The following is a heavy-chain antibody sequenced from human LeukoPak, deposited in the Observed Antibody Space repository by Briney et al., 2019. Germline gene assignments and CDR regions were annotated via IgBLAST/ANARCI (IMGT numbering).Heavy chain of an antibody. V-gene: IGHV4-59*01. CDR3: ARVNSSLWFGRIDY. D-gene: IGHD3-10*01. CDR1: GGSISSYY. Sequence: PSETLYLTCTVSGGSISSYYWSWIRQPPGKGLEWIGYIYYSGSTNYNPSLKSRVTISVDTSKNQFSLKLSSVTAADTAVYYCARVNSSLWFGRIDYWGQGTLVTVSS. J-gene: IGHJ4*02. CDR2: IYYSGST.